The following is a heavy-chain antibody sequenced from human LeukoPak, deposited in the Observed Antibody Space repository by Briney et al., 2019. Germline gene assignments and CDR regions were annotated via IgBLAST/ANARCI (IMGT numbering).Heavy chain of an antibody. V-gene: IGHV3-23*01. CDR3: AKRASGSGTSLYDFDY. D-gene: IGHD3-10*01. CDR2: ISNSGGST. Sequence: PGGSLRLSCAASGFTFSSYAMSWVRQAPGKGLEWVSVISNSGGSTFYADSVKGRFTISRDNSKNTLYLQMNSLRAEDTAVYYCAKRASGSGTSLYDFDYWGQGTLVTVSS. CDR1: GFTFSSYA. J-gene: IGHJ4*02.